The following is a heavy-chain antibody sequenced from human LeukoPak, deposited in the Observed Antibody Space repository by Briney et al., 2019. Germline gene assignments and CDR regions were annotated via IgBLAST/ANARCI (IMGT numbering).Heavy chain of an antibody. CDR3: ASLGAEHKGYDFWSGYYPYYYMDV. Sequence: SETLSLTCIVSGGSISNYYWSWIRQPAGKGLEWIRRNYTSGSTHYNPSLKSRVTISVDKSKNQFSLQLSSVTAADTAVYYCASLGAEHKGYDFWSGYYPYYYMDVWGKGTTVTVSS. J-gene: IGHJ6*03. D-gene: IGHD3-3*01. V-gene: IGHV4-4*07. CDR2: NYTSGST. CDR1: GGSISNYY.